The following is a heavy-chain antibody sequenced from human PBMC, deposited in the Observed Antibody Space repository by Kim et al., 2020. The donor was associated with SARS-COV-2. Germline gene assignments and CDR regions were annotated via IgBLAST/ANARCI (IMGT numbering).Heavy chain of an antibody. V-gene: IGHV3-11*01. D-gene: IGHD6-19*01. J-gene: IGHJ4*02. CDR1: GFTFSGYS. CDR2: ISSSGGTI. CDR3: ARGLRVAVAVTPSDY. Sequence: GGSLRLSCAASGFTFSGYSMSWVRQAPGKGLEWVSSISSSGGTIYYADSVKGRFTISRDNSKNSLYLQMNSLRAEDTAMYYCARGLRVAVAVTPSDYCGQGTLVTVSS.